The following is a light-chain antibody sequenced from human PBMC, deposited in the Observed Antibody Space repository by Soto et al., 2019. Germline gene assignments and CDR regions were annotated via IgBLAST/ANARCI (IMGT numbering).Light chain of an antibody. Sequence: DIQMTQSPSTLSASVGDRVTNTCRASQSISSWLAWYQQKPGKAPKLLIYKASSLESGVPSRFSGSGSGTEFTLTISSLQPDDFATYYCQQYNSYSHTFGQGTKVDIK. CDR3: QQYNSYSHT. CDR2: KAS. J-gene: IGKJ1*01. V-gene: IGKV1-5*03. CDR1: QSISSW.